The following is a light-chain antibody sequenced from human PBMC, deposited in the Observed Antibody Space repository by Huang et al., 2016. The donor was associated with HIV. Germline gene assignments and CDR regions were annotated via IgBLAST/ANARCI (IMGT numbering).Light chain of an antibody. CDR1: QSVSTN. CDR2: GST. V-gene: IGKV3-15*01. CDR3: QQYNNWHLT. Sequence: IVMTQTPATLPVSPGGRATLSCSASQSVSTNLAWYQQKPGKTPRLIIYGSTTRAPGVPARFSGSGSVTDFTLTINSLQSEDFGIYYCQQYNNWHLTFGGGTKV. J-gene: IGKJ4*01.